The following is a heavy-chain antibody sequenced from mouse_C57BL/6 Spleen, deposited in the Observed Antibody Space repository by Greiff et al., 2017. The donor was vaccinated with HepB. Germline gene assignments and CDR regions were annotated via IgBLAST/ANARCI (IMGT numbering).Heavy chain of an antibody. CDR1: GFTFSDAW. CDR2: IRNKANNHAT. V-gene: IGHV6-6*01. CDR3: TRGSSYDAMDY. Sequence: EVKVVESGGGLVQPGGSMKLSCAASGFTFSDAWMDWVRQSPEKGLEWVAEIRNKANNHATYYAESVKGRFTISRDDSKSSVYLQMNSLRAEDTGIYYCTRGSSYDAMDYWGQGTSVTVSS. J-gene: IGHJ4*01. D-gene: IGHD1-1*01.